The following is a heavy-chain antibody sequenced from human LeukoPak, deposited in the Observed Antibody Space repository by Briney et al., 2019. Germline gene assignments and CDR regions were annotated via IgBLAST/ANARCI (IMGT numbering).Heavy chain of an antibody. J-gene: IGHJ5*02. V-gene: IGHV4-59*11. CDR1: GGSISSHY. Sequence: SETLSLTCTVSGGSISSHYWSWIRQPPGKGLEWIGYIYYSGSTKYNPSLKSRVTISVDTSKKQFSLKLTSVTAADTAVYYCARDSDGYTYWFDPWGQGTLVTVSS. CDR2: IYYSGST. D-gene: IGHD5-24*01. CDR3: ARDSDGYTYWFDP.